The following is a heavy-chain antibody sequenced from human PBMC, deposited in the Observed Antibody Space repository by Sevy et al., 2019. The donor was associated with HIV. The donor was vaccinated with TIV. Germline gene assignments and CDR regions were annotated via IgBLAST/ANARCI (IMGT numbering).Heavy chain of an antibody. D-gene: IGHD3-22*01. Sequence: GGSLRLSCAASGFSFSQYSMNWVRQAPGKGLEWLSYIRGSSGTIYYAGSVKGRFTISRDNAKNSVYLQMNSLRDEDSAVYYCARVVLYYDANYCDFWGQGALVTVSS. CDR2: IRGSSGTI. CDR3: ARVVLYYDANYCDF. J-gene: IGHJ4*02. CDR1: GFSFSQYS. V-gene: IGHV3-48*02.